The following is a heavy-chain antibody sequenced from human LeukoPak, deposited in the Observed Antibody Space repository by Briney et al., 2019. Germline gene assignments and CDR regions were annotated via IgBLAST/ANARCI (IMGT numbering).Heavy chain of an antibody. J-gene: IGHJ5*02. V-gene: IGHV4-59*01. Sequence: SETLSLTCTVSGGSISSYYWSWIRQPPGKGLEWIGYIYYSGSTNYNPSLKSRVTISVDTSKNQFSLKLSSVTAADTAVYYCARGIYGDYAPWYNWFDPWGQGTLVTVSS. D-gene: IGHD4-17*01. CDR2: IYYSGST. CDR1: GGSISSYY. CDR3: ARGIYGDYAPWYNWFDP.